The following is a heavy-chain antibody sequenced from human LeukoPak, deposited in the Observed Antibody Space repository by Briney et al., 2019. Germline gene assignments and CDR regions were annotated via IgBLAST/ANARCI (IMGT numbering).Heavy chain of an antibody. Sequence: SETLSLTCAVSGGSISSGGYSWSWIRQPPGKGLEWIGYIYHSGRPYYNPSLKSRVTISVDRSKNQFSLKLSSVTAADTAVYYCAREGGQGAFDTWGQGTMVTVSS. V-gene: IGHV4-30-2*01. CDR1: GGSISSGGYS. CDR2: IYHSGRP. CDR3: AREGGQGAFDT. J-gene: IGHJ3*02. D-gene: IGHD1-26*01.